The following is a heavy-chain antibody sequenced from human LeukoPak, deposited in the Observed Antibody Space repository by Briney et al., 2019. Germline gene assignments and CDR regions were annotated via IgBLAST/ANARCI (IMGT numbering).Heavy chain of an antibody. J-gene: IGHJ4*02. CDR3: AKSGPVGYSGYVYYFDY. D-gene: IGHD5-12*01. Sequence: GGSLRLSCAASGFTFSSYGMHWVRQAPGKGLEWVAVISYDGSNKYCADSVKGRFTISSDNSKNTLYLQMNSLRAEDTAVYYCAKSGPVGYSGYVYYFDYWGQGTLVTVSS. CDR2: ISYDGSNK. CDR1: GFTFSSYG. V-gene: IGHV3-30*18.